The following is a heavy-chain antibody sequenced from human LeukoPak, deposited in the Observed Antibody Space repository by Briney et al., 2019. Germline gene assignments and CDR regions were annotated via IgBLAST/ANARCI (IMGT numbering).Heavy chain of an antibody. CDR1: GGSISSYY. D-gene: IGHD2-15*01. V-gene: IGHV4-59*01. J-gene: IGHJ6*03. CDR2: IYYSGST. CDR3: ARERYLNSSSLYYYYMDV. Sequence: SETLSLTCTVSGGSISSYYWSWIRQPPGKGLEWIGYIYYSGSTNYNPSLKSRVTISVDTSKNQFSLKLSSVTAADTAVYYCARERYLNSSSLYYYYMDVWGKGTTVTVSS.